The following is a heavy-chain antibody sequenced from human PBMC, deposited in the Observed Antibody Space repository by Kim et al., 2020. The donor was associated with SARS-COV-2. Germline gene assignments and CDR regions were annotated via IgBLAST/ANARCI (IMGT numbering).Heavy chain of an antibody. CDR3: ARIRHGPGGPAEDF. D-gene: IGHD2-15*01. Sequence: DSVRGRFTISRDNAKSKNSVHLQMNSLRAEDTAVYYCARIRHGPGGPAEDFWGQGTLVTVSA. V-gene: IGHV3-7*01. J-gene: IGHJ4*02.